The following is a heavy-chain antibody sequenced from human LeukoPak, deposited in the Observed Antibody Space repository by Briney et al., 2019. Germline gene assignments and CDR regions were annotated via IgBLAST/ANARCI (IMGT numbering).Heavy chain of an antibody. CDR3: ARADRLDGSPYLIGP. CDR2: INPNSGGT. Sequence: ASVKVSLKTSGYSFTDYYMHWGRPGPGQGLEWVGWINPNSGGTSTAQKFQGRITMTRDTSITTVYMEVSWLTSDDTAIYYCARADRLDGSPYLIGPWGQGTLVTVSS. J-gene: IGHJ5*02. V-gene: IGHV1-2*02. CDR1: GYSFTDYY. D-gene: IGHD1-26*01.